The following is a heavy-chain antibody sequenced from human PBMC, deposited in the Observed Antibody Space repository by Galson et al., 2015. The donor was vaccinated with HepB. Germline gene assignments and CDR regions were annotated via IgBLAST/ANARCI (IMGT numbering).Heavy chain of an antibody. Sequence: QSGAEVKKPGESLKISCKGSGYSFTSYWIGWVRQMPGKGLEWMGIIYPGDSDTRYSPSFQGQVTISADKSISTAYLQWSSLKASDTAMYYCARNYYDSSGYYYGGVAFDIWGQGTMVTVSS. J-gene: IGHJ3*02. V-gene: IGHV5-51*01. D-gene: IGHD3-22*01. CDR2: IYPGDSDT. CDR1: GYSFTSYW. CDR3: ARNYYDSSGYYYGGVAFDI.